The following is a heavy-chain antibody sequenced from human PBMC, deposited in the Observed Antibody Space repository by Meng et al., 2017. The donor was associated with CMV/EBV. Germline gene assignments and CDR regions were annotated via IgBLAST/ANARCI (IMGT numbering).Heavy chain of an antibody. CDR1: GFTFGHYN. Sequence: GESLKISCAASGFTFGHYNMNWVRQAPGKGLEWVSSITTSSNYIYYADSVKGRFTVSRDNSKNSLYLQMNSLRAEDTAVYYRATGGVVVPAGYYYGMDVWGQGTTVTVSS. CDR2: ITTSSNYI. CDR3: ATGGVVVPAGYYYGMDV. D-gene: IGHD2-2*01. V-gene: IGHV3-21*01. J-gene: IGHJ6*02.